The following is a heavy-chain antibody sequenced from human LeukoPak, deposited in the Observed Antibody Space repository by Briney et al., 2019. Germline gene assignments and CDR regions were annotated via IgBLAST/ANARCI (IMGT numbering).Heavy chain of an antibody. CDR1: GFTFSSFV. V-gene: IGHV3-23*01. CDR3: ARVAGAYCTSGSCYVDY. D-gene: IGHD2-2*01. CDR2: ISGRDGRT. J-gene: IGHJ4*02. Sequence: GGSLRLSCAASGFTFSSFVKSWVRQAPGKGLEWVSVISGRDGRTYYPDSVKGRFTISRDNSKSTLYLQMNSLRAEDTAVYYCARVAGAYCTSGSCYVDYWGQGTLVTVSS.